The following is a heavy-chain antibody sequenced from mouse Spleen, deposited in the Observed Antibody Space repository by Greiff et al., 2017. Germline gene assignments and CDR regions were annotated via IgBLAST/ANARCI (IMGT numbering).Heavy chain of an antibody. CDR2: INPNNGGT. V-gene: IGHV1-18*01. D-gene: IGHD1-1*01. J-gene: IGHJ4*01. CDR3: ARSGYYDGSKAMDY. Sequence: VQLKQSGPELVKPGASVKIPCKASGYTFTDYNMDWVKQSHGKSLEWIGDINPNNGGTNYNQKFKGKATLTVDKSSSTAYMELRSLTSEDTAVYYCARSGYYDGSKAMDYWGQGTSVTVSS. CDR1: GYTFTDYN.